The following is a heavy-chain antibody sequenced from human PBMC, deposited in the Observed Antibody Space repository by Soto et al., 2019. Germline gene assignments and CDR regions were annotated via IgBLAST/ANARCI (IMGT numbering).Heavy chain of an antibody. V-gene: IGHV4-59*01. CDR3: ARDRLVPYFYYGMDV. CDR2: IYYSGST. D-gene: IGHD2-2*01. Sequence: PSETLSLTCTVSGGSISSYYWSWIRQPPGKGLEWIGYIYYSGSTNYNPSLKSRVTISVDTSKNQFSPKLSSVTAADTAVYYCARDRLVPYFYYGMDVWGQGTTVTVSS. J-gene: IGHJ6*02. CDR1: GGSISSYY.